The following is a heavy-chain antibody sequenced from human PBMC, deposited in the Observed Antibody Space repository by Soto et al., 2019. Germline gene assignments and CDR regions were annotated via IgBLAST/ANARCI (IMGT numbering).Heavy chain of an antibody. J-gene: IGHJ3*02. D-gene: IGHD5-18*01. CDR3: AKDLGELGYSYATVMAYAFDI. CDR1: GFTFSSYG. V-gene: IGHV3-30*18. CDR2: ISFDGSNK. Sequence: QVQLVESGGGVVQPGRSLRLSCAASGFTFSSYGMHWVRQAPGKGLEWVAVISFDGSNKYYADSVKGRFTISRDNSKNTLYLLMNSLRAEDTAVYYCAKDLGELGYSYATVMAYAFDIWGQGTMVTVSS.